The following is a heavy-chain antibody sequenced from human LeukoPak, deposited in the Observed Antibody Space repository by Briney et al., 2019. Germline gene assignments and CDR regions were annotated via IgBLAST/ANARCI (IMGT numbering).Heavy chain of an antibody. D-gene: IGHD3-10*01. V-gene: IGHV1-69*04. J-gene: IGHJ4*02. CDR3: ARAIGDDYSTPRMAFDY. CDR1: GGTFSSYA. Sequence: SVKVCCKASGGTFSSYAISWVRQAPGQGLEWMGRIIPILDIANFAQKFQGRVTITADKSSSTAYMELSSLRAEDTAVYHCARAIGDDYSTPRMAFDYWGQGTLVTVSS. CDR2: IIPILDIA.